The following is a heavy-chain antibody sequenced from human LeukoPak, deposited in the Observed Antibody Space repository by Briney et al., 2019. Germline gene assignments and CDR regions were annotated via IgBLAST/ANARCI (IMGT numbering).Heavy chain of an antibody. Sequence: GGSLRLSCAASGFAFSSYAMSWVRQAPGKGLEWVSAISGSGGSTYYADSVKGRFTISRDNSKNTLYLQMNSLRAEDTAVYYCAKDPVGYSSLEDAFDIWGQGTMVTVSS. CDR2: ISGSGGST. J-gene: IGHJ3*02. V-gene: IGHV3-23*01. CDR1: GFAFSSYA. D-gene: IGHD6-19*01. CDR3: AKDPVGYSSLEDAFDI.